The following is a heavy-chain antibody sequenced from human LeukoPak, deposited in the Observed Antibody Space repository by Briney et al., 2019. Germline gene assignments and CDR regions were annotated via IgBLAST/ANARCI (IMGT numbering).Heavy chain of an antibody. Sequence: GGSLRLSCAASGFTFSSYSMNGVRQAPGKGLEWVSSISSSSSYIYFADSVKGRFTIARDNAKNSLYLQVNSRRAEDTAVYYCARFIMITFGRPDAFDIWGQGTMVTVSS. D-gene: IGHD3-16*01. CDR2: ISSSSSYI. J-gene: IGHJ3*02. CDR3: ARFIMITFGRPDAFDI. V-gene: IGHV3-21*01. CDR1: GFTFSSYS.